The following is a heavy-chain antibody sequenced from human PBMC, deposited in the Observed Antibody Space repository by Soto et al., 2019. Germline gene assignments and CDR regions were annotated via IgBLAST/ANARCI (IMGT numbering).Heavy chain of an antibody. CDR3: AHSSGVGELSSY. CDR2: LYWDDDK. CDR1: GFSLSTSGVG. Sequence: QITLKESGPTLVKPTQTLTLTCTFSGFSLSTSGVGVGWIRQPPGKALEWLALLYWDDDKRYSPSLKSRLTITKDTSKTQVVLTMTNMDPVDTATYYCAHSSGVGELSSYWGQGTLVTVSS. D-gene: IGHD1-26*01. J-gene: IGHJ4*02. V-gene: IGHV2-5*02.